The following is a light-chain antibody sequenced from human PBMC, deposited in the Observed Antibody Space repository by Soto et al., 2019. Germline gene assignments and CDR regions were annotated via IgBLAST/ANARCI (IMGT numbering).Light chain of an antibody. CDR1: QSIASN. CDR2: GTS. CDR3: QQYNKWRT. Sequence: EIVMPHTQATLSVSPGESATLSCRASQSIASNLAWYQQRPGQAPMLHIYGTSTRDTGIPARLSGSGSGTAFTLTIDSLQSEDFEVYDCQQYNKWRTLGHETKVYIK. J-gene: IGKJ1*01. V-gene: IGKV3-15*01.